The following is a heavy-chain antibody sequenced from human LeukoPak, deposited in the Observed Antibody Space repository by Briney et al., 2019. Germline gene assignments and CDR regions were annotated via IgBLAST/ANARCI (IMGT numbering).Heavy chain of an antibody. CDR3: ARDHCSSTSCYPKTPYYYYYYGMDV. V-gene: IGHV3-30*03. CDR2: ISYDGSNK. D-gene: IGHD2-2*01. Sequence: GGSLRLSCAASGFTFSSYGMHWVRQAPGKGLEWVAVISYDGSNKYYADSVKGRFTISRDNSKNTLYLQMNSLRAEDTAVYYCARDHCSSTSCYPKTPYYYYYYGMDVWGQGTTVTVSS. J-gene: IGHJ6*02. CDR1: GFTFSSYG.